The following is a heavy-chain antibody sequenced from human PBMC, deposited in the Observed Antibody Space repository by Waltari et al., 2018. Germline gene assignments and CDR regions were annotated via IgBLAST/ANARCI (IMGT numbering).Heavy chain of an antibody. V-gene: IGHV3-66*02. D-gene: IGHD3-22*01. Sequence: EVQLAESGGGLVQPGGSLRISCAASGFTVSNNYMSWVRQAPGKGLEWVSLIHSGGYTQYADSVKGRFTISRDNSKNTLYLQMNSLRVEDTAVYYCARNPRYDSPDWGQGTLVTVSS. CDR1: GFTVSNNY. J-gene: IGHJ4*02. CDR3: ARNPRYDSPD. CDR2: IHSGGYT.